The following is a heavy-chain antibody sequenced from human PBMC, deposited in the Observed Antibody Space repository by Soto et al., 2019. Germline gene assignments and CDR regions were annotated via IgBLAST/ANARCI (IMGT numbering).Heavy chain of an antibody. CDR3: ARDLYSSSWYVSFGAPYYYYGMDV. V-gene: IGHV1-69*13. Sequence: SVKVSCKASGGTFSSYAISWVRQAPGQGLEWMGGIIPIFGTANYAQKFQGRVTITADESTSTAYMELSSLRSEDTAVYYCARDLYSSSWYVSFGAPYYYYGMDVWGQGTTVTVS. D-gene: IGHD6-13*01. J-gene: IGHJ6*02. CDR1: GGTFSSYA. CDR2: IIPIFGTA.